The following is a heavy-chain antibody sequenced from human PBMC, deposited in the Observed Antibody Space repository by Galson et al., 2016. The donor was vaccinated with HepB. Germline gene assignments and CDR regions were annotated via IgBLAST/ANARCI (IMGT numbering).Heavy chain of an antibody. CDR3: ARPLPNVGYGMDV. V-gene: IGHV3-53*04. CDR2: IYGGGTT. D-gene: IGHD2-15*01. CDR1: GFTVSSNY. Sequence: SLRLSCAASGFTVSSNYMSWVRQAPGQGLEWVSVIYGGGTTTYADSVKGRFTISRHNSKNTLYLQMNSLRAADTAVYYCARPLPNVGYGMDVWGQGTTVTVSS. J-gene: IGHJ6*02.